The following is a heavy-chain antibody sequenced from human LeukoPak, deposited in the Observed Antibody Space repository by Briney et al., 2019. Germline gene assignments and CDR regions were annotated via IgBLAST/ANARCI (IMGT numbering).Heavy chain of an antibody. CDR1: GFTFSSYW. Sequence: GGSLRLFCTASGFTFSSYWMSWVRQTPGKGLEWVANIRQDGGEKYYLDSVRGRFTISRDNAKSSLYLQMNPLRAEDTAVYYCAKISSVDSWSPFDYWGQGTLVTVSS. D-gene: IGHD3-3*01. J-gene: IGHJ4*02. CDR3: AKISSVDSWSPFDY. CDR2: IRQDGGEK. V-gene: IGHV3-7*05.